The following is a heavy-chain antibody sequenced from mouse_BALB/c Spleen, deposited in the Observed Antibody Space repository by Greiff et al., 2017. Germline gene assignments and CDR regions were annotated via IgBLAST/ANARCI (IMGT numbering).Heavy chain of an antibody. CDR1: GFSLTSYG. D-gene: IGHD1-1*01. CDR2: IWAGGST. J-gene: IGHJ2*01. CDR3: AREAYYGSSPYYFDY. Sequence: VQLQQSGPGLVAPSQSLSITCTVSGFSLTSYGVHWVRQPPGKGLEWLGVIWAGGSTNYNSALMSRLSISKDNSKSQVFLKMNSLQTDDTAMYYCAREAYYGSSPYYFDYWGQGTTLTVSS. V-gene: IGHV2-9*02.